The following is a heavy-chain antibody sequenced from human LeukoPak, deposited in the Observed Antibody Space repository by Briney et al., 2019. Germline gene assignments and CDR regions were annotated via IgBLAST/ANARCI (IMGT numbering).Heavy chain of an antibody. CDR1: GFTFSSSA. D-gene: IGHD5-24*01. Sequence: GGSLRLSCAASGFTFSSSAMSWVRLAPGKGLEWVSGISGSGSAYYADSVKGRFSISRDKSKNTVYLQMNSLRAEDTAVYYCARDKDGYKSVGWFDPWGQGTLVTVSS. CDR3: ARDKDGYKSVGWFDP. V-gene: IGHV3-23*01. CDR2: ISGSGSA. J-gene: IGHJ5*02.